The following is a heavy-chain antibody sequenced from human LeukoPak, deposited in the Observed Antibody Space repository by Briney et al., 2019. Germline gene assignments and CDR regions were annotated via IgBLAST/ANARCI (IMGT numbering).Heavy chain of an antibody. Sequence: GGSLRLSCAASGFTFSSYSMNWVRQAPGKGLEWVSSISSSSSYIYYADSVKGRFAISRDNAKNSLYLQMNSLRAEDTAVYYCASNLLWFGELLLRVDAFDIWGQGTMVTVSS. D-gene: IGHD3-10*01. CDR3: ASNLLWFGELLLRVDAFDI. CDR1: GFTFSSYS. J-gene: IGHJ3*02. CDR2: ISSSSSYI. V-gene: IGHV3-21*01.